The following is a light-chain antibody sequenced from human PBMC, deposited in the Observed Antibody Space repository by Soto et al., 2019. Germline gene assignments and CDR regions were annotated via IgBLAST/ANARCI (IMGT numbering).Light chain of an antibody. CDR1: QSVSSIY. V-gene: IGKV3-20*01. J-gene: IGKJ1*01. CDR3: QQYGSSPRT. CDR2: GAS. Sequence: EIVLTQSPGTLSLSPGERATLSCRASQSVSSIYLAWYQQKPGQAPRLLIYGASSRATGIPDRFSGSGSGTDFTLTISRLEPEDFAVYYCQQYGSSPRTFGQGTKAEIK.